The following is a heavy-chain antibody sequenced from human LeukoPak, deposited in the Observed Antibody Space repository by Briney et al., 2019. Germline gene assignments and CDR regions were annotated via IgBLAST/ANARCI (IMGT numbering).Heavy chain of an antibody. CDR1: GGSISSYY. Sequence: SETLSLTCTVSGGSISSYYWSWIRQPPGEGLEWIGYIYYSGSTNYNPSLKSRVTISVDTSKNQFSLKLSSVTAADTAVYYCARKGPGVSFDYWGQGTLVTVSS. V-gene: IGHV4-59*01. D-gene: IGHD3-16*01. J-gene: IGHJ4*02. CDR2: IYYSGST. CDR3: ARKGPGVSFDY.